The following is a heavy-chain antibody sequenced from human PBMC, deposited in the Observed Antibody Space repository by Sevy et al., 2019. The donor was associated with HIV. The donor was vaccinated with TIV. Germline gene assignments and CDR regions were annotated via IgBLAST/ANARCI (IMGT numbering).Heavy chain of an antibody. D-gene: IGHD3-22*01. V-gene: IGHV3-23*01. Sequence: GGSLRLSCAASGFTFTSYAMSWVRQAPGKGLEWVSAISGSARSTYYADSVKGRFTISRDNSKNTLYLLINSLRAEDMAIYDCAKDGHYYDSSGDYLNYFDYWGQGTLVTVSS. CDR2: ISGSARST. CDR1: GFTFTSYA. CDR3: AKDGHYYDSSGDYLNYFDY. J-gene: IGHJ4*02.